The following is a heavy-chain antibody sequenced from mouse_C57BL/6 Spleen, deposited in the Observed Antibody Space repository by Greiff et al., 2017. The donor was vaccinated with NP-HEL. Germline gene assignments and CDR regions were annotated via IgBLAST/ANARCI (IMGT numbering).Heavy chain of an antibody. D-gene: IGHD2-2*01. CDR1: GYAFSSYW. Sequence: QVQLQQSGAELVKPGASVKISCKASGYAFSSYWMNWVKQRPGKGLEWIGQIYPGDGDTNYNGKFKGKATLTADKSSSTAYMQLSSLTSEDSAVYFGAKGLRRGYYFDYWGQGTTLTVSS. CDR2: IYPGDGDT. J-gene: IGHJ2*01. V-gene: IGHV1-80*01. CDR3: AKGLRRGYYFDY.